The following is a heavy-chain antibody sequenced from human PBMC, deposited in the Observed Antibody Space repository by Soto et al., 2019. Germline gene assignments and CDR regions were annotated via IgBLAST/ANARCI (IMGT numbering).Heavy chain of an antibody. CDR2: ISGSGGST. CDR3: ARDPRIAVAGVYWFDP. V-gene: IGHV3-23*01. CDR1: GFTFSSYA. D-gene: IGHD6-19*01. J-gene: IGHJ5*02. Sequence: GGSLRLSCAASGFTFSSYAMSWVRQAPGKGLEWVSAISGSGGSTYYADSVKGRFTISRDNSKNTLYLQMNSLRAEDTAVYYCARDPRIAVAGVYWFDPWGQGTLVTVSS.